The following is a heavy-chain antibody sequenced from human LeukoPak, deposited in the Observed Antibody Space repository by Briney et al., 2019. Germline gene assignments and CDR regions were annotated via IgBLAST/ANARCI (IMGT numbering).Heavy chain of an antibody. D-gene: IGHD3-10*01. CDR1: GYTFTGYY. Sequence: ASVKVSCKASGYTFTGYYMHWMRQPPGQGLEWMGWINPNSGGTNYAQKFQGRVTMTRDTSISTAYMELSRLRSDDTAVYYCARDPQHYYGSGSYYNGGNWFDPWGQGTLVTVSS. V-gene: IGHV1-2*02. J-gene: IGHJ5*02. CDR3: ARDPQHYYGSGSYYNGGNWFDP. CDR2: INPNSGGT.